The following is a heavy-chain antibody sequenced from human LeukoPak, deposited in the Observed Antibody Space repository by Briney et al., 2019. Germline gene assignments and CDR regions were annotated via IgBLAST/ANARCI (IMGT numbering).Heavy chain of an antibody. V-gene: IGHV4-34*01. J-gene: IGHJ4*02. Sequence: SETLSLTCAVYGGSFSGYYWSWIRQPPGKGLEWIGEINHSGSTNYNPSLKSRVTISVDTSKNQFSLKLSSVTAADTAVYYCARGPRYCSSTSCYVGRYYFDYWGQGTLVTVSS. CDR3: ARGPRYCSSTSCYVGRYYFDY. D-gene: IGHD2-2*01. CDR2: INHSGST. CDR1: GGSFSGYY.